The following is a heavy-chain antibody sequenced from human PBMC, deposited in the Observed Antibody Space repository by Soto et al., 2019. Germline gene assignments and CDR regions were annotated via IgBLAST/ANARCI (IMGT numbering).Heavy chain of an antibody. CDR2: INHSGST. CDR1: GGSFSGYY. Sequence: PSETLSLTCAVYGGSFSGYYWSWIRQPPGKGLEWIGEINHSGSTNYNPSLKSRVTISVDTSKNQFSLKLSSVTAADTAVYYCARGRTAGGLDYWGQGTLVIVSS. J-gene: IGHJ4*02. CDR3: ARGRTAGGLDY. D-gene: IGHD3-16*01. V-gene: IGHV4-34*01.